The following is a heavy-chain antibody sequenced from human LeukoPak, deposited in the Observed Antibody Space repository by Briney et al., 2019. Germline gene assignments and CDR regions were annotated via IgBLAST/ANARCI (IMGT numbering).Heavy chain of an antibody. CDR1: GFTFSSWW. CDR2: IKQDGSEK. Sequence: GGSLRLSCAVSGFTFSSWWMTWVRQAPGKGLEWVANIKQDGSEKNYVDSVKGRFTISRDNAKNSLDLQMNRLRAEDTAVYYCARGRIGMDVWGKGTTVTVSS. J-gene: IGHJ6*04. CDR3: ARGRIGMDV. V-gene: IGHV3-7*01. D-gene: IGHD1-26*01.